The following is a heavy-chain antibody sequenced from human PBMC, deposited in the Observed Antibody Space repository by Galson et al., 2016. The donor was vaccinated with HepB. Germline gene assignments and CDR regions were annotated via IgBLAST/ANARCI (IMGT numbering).Heavy chain of an antibody. D-gene: IGHD2/OR15-2a*01. CDR3: ARDFEIRAIIVDHDI. J-gene: IGHJ3*02. CDR2: TSYDGSSN. CDR1: GFTFSSYT. Sequence: SLRLSCAASGFTFSSYTMHWLRQAPGKGLECVASTSYDGSSNYYADSVKGRFTISRDNSKNTLYLQMNSLRTEDTAVYYCARDFEIRAIIVDHDIWGQGTKVTVSS. V-gene: IGHV3-30*04.